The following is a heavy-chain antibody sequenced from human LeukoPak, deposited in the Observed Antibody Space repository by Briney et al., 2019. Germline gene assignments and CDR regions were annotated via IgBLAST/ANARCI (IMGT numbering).Heavy chain of an antibody. D-gene: IGHD5-12*01. Sequence: SETLSLTCAVYGGSFSGYYWSWIRQPPGKGLEWIGEINHSGGTNYNPSLKSRVTISLDTSKNQFSLKLSSVTAADTAVYYCARHWRGLRLFDYWGQGTLVTVSS. CDR1: GGSFSGYY. J-gene: IGHJ4*02. CDR3: ARHWRGLRLFDY. V-gene: IGHV4-34*01. CDR2: INHSGGT.